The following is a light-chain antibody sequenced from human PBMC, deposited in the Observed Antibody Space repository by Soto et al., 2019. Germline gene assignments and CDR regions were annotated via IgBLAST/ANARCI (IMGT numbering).Light chain of an antibody. V-gene: IGKV1-5*03. CDR3: QQYDSYPYT. Sequence: DIQMTQSPSTLSASVGDRVTITCRASQSITTYLTWYQQKPGKAPRLLIYKASSLESGVPSRLSGSRSGTEFTLTLSSLQPDDVATYYCQQYDSYPYTFGQGTKLEIK. CDR2: KAS. J-gene: IGKJ2*01. CDR1: QSITTY.